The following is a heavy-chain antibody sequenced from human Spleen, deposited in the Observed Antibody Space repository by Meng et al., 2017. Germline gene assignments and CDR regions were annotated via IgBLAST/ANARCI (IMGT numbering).Heavy chain of an antibody. V-gene: IGHV4-39*01. CDR1: GGSISTSGYY. J-gene: IGHJ5*02. CDR2: IGHSGFT. CDR3: VRSSGWVRTGFDP. D-gene: IGHD6-19*01. Sequence: QPQLQEPGPGLVKPSEALSLTCSVSGGSISTSGYYWGWIRQPPGKGLEWIGSIGHSGFTYYTPSLKSRITVSIDTSKNQFSLRLASVTAADTAVYYCVRSSGWVRTGFDPWGQGTLVTVSS.